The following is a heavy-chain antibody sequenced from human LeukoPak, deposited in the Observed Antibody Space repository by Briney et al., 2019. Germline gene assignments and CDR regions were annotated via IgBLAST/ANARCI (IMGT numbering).Heavy chain of an antibody. CDR2: INHSGST. V-gene: IGHV4-34*01. J-gene: IGHJ4*02. CDR3: AKHSSPPAQSVGY. CDR1: GGSFSGYY. Sequence: SETLSLTCAVYGGSFSGYYWSWIRQPPGKGLEWIGEINHSGSTNYNPSLKSRVTISVDTSKNQFSLKLNSVTAADTAVYYCAKHSSPPAQSVGYWGQGTLVTVSS.